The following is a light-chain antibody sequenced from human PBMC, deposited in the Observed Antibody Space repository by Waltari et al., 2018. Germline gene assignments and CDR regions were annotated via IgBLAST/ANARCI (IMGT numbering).Light chain of an antibody. J-gene: IGLJ2*01. Sequence: TVVTQEPSLSVSPGGTVAVTCGLSSGSVSTSDFPSWYQHTPGTTPRTLIYNTKTRPSGVPIRFSCSIAFSKAVLTITGAEPDDESDYFCMLYLGNGINIFGRGTHLTVL. CDR1: SGSVSTSDF. CDR3: MLYLGNGINI. CDR2: NTK. V-gene: IGLV8-61*01.